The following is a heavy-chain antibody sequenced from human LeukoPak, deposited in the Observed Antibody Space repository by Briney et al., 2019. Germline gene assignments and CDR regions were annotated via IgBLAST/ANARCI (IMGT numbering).Heavy chain of an antibody. CDR3: ARTAVRDYGDLGGSFDY. J-gene: IGHJ4*02. CDR2: ISSDRKTT. CDR1: GFTYSDYS. Sequence: PGGSLRLSCAASGFTYSDYSMNWVRQAPGKGLECVSYISSDRKTTWYADSVKGRFTSSRDNSRNTLYLQMNSLRAEDTAVFYCARTAVRDYGDLGGSFDYWGQGTLVTVSS. V-gene: IGHV3-48*01. D-gene: IGHD4-17*01.